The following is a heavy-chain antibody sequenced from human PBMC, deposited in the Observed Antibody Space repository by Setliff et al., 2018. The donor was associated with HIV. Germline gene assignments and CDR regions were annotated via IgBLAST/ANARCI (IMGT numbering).Heavy chain of an antibody. V-gene: IGHV1-2*02. D-gene: IGHD5-18*01. Sequence: ASVKVSCKASGYLFTGYYMHWVRQAPGQGLEWMGWINPNSGGPIYAQKFQGRVTMTRDTSISTVYMELSSLRSEDTAVYYCARAYVDTGMIPAYWGQGTLVTVSS. CDR3: ARAYVDTGMIPAY. CDR1: GYLFTGYY. J-gene: IGHJ4*02. CDR2: INPNSGGP.